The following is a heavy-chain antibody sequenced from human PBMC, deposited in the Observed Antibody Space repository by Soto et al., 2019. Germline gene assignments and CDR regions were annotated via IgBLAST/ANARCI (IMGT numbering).Heavy chain of an antibody. V-gene: IGHV1-69*13. CDR1: GGTFSSYA. Sequence: ASVKVSCKASGGTFSSYAISWVRQAPGQGLEWMGGIIPIFGTANYTQKFQGRVTITADESTSTAYMELSSLRSEDTAVYYCARVAAGVASYYYGMDVWGQGTTVTVSS. CDR3: ARVAAGVASYYYGMDV. CDR2: IIPIFGTA. D-gene: IGHD3-3*01. J-gene: IGHJ6*02.